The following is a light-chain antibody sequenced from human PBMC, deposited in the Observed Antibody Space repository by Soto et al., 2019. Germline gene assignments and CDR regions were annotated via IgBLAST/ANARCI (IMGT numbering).Light chain of an antibody. Sequence: IQRTQCPATLSASPVYRVTITSRATQSISSWLVWYQQKTGKDPQLLIYDASSLESGVPSTFSGSGSGTEYSIPIISMQPDDFAAYYCQQYNSYSRTFGQGTKVDIK. CDR1: QSISSW. J-gene: IGKJ1*01. V-gene: IGKV1-5*01. CDR3: QQYNSYSRT. CDR2: DAS.